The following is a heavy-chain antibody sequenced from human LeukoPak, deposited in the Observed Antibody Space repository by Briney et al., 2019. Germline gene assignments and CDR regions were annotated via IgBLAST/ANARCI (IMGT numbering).Heavy chain of an antibody. CDR1: GFTFSSYE. J-gene: IGHJ4*02. V-gene: IGHV3-48*03. D-gene: IGHD6-19*01. Sequence: GGSLRLSCAASGFTFSSYEMNWVGQAPGKGMEWVSYISSSGSTIYYADSVKGRFTISRDNAKNSLYLQMNSLRAEDTAVYYCARDRDNVAGSRGYFDYWGQGTLVTVSS. CDR3: ARDRDNVAGSRGYFDY. CDR2: ISSSGSTI.